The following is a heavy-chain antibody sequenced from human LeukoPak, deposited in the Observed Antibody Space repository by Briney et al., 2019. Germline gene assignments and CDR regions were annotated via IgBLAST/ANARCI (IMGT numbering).Heavy chain of an antibody. Sequence: ASVKVSCKASGYSFTGYYIHWVRQAPGQGLAWMGWINPYSGDTTYAQKFQGRLTLTRDTSIITAYMELSRLRSDDTAVYFCARGYYDSSDYEYFQHWGQGTLVTVSS. V-gene: IGHV1-2*02. D-gene: IGHD3-22*01. J-gene: IGHJ1*01. CDR1: GYSFTGYY. CDR3: ARGYYDSSDYEYFQH. CDR2: INPYSGDT.